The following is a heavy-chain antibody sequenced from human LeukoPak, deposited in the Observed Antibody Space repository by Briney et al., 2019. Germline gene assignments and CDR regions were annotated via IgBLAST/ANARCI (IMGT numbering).Heavy chain of an antibody. D-gene: IGHD4-23*01. V-gene: IGHV4-31*03. CDR2: IHNSRGT. J-gene: IGHJ4*02. Sequence: SETLSLTCTVSGGSITSDILYWNWIRQHPGKGLEWIGSIHNSRGTSYNPSLESRLTISVDTSENKFFLKMSYVTAADTAMYYCGKVGGNSNSWGQGTLVTVST. CDR3: GKVGGNSNS. CDR1: GGSITSDILY.